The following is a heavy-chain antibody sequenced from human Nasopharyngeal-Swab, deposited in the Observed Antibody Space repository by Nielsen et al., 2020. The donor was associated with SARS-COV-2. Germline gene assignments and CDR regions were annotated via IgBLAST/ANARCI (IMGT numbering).Heavy chain of an antibody. V-gene: IGHV4-31*11. J-gene: IGHJ6*02. Sequence: SETLSLTCAVSGSSISSGGYYWSWIRQPRGKGLEWIGYIYYIVSTYYNSSPKSRVTISVDTSKTQFSLRLSSVTAADTAVYYCARTWLRSGGSWISLDVWGQGTTVTVSS. D-gene: IGHD2-15*01. CDR1: GSSISSGGYY. CDR3: ARTWLRSGGSWISLDV. CDR2: IYYIVST.